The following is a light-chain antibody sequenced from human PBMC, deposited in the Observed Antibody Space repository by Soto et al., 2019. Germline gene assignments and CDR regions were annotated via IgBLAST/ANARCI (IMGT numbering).Light chain of an antibody. J-gene: IGKJ4*01. CDR3: QQYGPSLT. CDR1: QSVISDY. CDR2: GAS. Sequence: EIVLTQSPGTLSLSPGERATLSCRASQSVISDYLAWYQQKPGQAPRLLIFGASSRATGIPDTFSGSGSGPYFTLTISRLEPEDFAVYYCQQYGPSLTFGGGTKVQIK. V-gene: IGKV3-20*01.